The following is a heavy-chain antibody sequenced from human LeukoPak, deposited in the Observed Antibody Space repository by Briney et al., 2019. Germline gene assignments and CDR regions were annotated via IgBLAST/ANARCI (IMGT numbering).Heavy chain of an antibody. CDR1: GYSFSSYW. V-gene: IGHV5-51*01. CDR3: ARPRAAGRATIDY. Sequence: GESLKISCKGSGYSFSSYWIGWVRQMPGKGLEWMGIIYPGDSDTRYSPSFQGQVTISADKSISTAYLQWSSLKASDTGIYYCARPRAAGRATIDYWGQGTLVTVSS. D-gene: IGHD1-26*01. J-gene: IGHJ4*02. CDR2: IYPGDSDT.